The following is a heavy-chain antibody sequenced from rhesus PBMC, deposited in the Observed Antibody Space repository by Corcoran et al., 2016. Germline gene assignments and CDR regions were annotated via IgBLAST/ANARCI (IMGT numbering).Heavy chain of an antibody. CDR3: ARGLERRYYYGLDS. J-gene: IGHJ6*01. CDR1: GFTFGSYA. D-gene: IGHD1-7*02. CDR2: IIPLFGIK. V-gene: IGHV1-198*02. Sequence: QVQLVQSGAEVKKPGASVKVSCKASGFTFGSYAISWVRQAPGQGLEWMEMIIPLFGIKNYAKKSQGRVTITAETSTSTAYMELSSLRSEDTAVYYCARGLERRYYYGLDSWGQGVVVTVSS.